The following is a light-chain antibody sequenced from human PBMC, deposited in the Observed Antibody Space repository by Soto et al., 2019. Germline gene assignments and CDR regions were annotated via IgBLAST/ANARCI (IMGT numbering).Light chain of an antibody. CDR3: QQRTYWLT. CDR1: QRVRNY. Sequence: EIVLTQSPATLSLSPGERATLSCRASQRVRNYLAWYQQKAGQAPRLLIYDASKRATGIPARFSGSGSGTDFTLTISSLEPEDFAIYYCQQRTYWLTFGGGTKVEIK. J-gene: IGKJ4*01. V-gene: IGKV3-11*01. CDR2: DAS.